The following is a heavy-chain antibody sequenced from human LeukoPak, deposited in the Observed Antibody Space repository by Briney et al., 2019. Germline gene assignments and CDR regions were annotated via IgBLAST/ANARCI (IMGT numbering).Heavy chain of an antibody. CDR2: INWNSGST. Sequence: GRSLRLSCAASGFNFDDYAMHWVRQPPGKGLEWVSGINWNSGSTGYADSVKGRFTISRDNAKNSLFLQMNSLRPEDTALYYCAKGGGGSKYERGPDFWGQGTVVTVSS. J-gene: IGHJ4*01. CDR1: GFNFDDYA. CDR3: AKGGGGSKYERGPDF. V-gene: IGHV3-9*01. D-gene: IGHD2-15*01.